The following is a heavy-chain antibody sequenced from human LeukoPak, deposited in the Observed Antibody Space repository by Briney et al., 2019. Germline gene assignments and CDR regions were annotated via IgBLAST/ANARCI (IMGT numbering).Heavy chain of an antibody. CDR1: GFTVSSNY. D-gene: IGHD1-26*01. V-gene: IGHV3-66*01. Sequence: GGSLRLSCAASGFTVSSNYMSWVRQAPGKGLEWVSIIYSGGSTSYAGSVKGRFTISRDNSKNTLYLQMNSLRAEDTAVYYCARRLEYSGSKGVFDYWGQGTLVTVSS. CDR3: ARRLEYSGSKGVFDY. CDR2: IYSGGST. J-gene: IGHJ4*02.